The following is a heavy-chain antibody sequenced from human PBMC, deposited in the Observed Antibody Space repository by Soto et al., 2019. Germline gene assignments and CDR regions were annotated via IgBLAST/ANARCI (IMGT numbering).Heavy chain of an antibody. Sequence: GGSLRLSCAASGFTFSSYEMNWVRQAPGKGLEWVSYISSSGSTIYYADSVKGRFTISRDNAKNSLYLQMNSLRAEDTAVYYCARWGGAPYYYYYYGMDVWGQGTTVTV. J-gene: IGHJ6*02. CDR2: ISSSGSTI. D-gene: IGHD1-26*01. CDR1: GFTFSSYE. V-gene: IGHV3-48*03. CDR3: ARWGGAPYYYYYYGMDV.